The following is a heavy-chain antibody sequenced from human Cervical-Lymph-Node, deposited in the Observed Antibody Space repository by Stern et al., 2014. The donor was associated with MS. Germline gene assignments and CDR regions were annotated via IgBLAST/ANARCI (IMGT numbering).Heavy chain of an antibody. CDR2: IYYSGSS. Sequence: QVQLQESGPGLVKPSQTLSLTCTVSGGSISSGGYYWSWIRQHPGKGLEXIGYIYYSGSSFCNPALKSRVTISVDTSKNQFSLKLSSVTAADTAVYYCARDLVSSSAGWYFDLWGRGTLVTVSS. D-gene: IGHD2-21*01. V-gene: IGHV4-31*03. J-gene: IGHJ2*01. CDR1: GGSISSGGYY. CDR3: ARDLVSSSAGWYFDL.